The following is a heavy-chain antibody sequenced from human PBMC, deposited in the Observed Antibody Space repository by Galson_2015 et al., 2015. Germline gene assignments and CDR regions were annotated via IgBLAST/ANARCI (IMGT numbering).Heavy chain of an antibody. CDR2: ISGSGGTT. CDR1: GFTFSSYA. CDR3: AKDGAIGYGTQKGWYFEL. Sequence: SLRLSCAASGFTFSSYATNWVRQPPGKGLEWVSGISGSGGTTYYADSVKGRFTISRDNSKKTLYLQMNRLRAEDTAVYYCAKDGAIGYGTQKGWYFELWGRGTLVTVSS. D-gene: IGHD1-1*01. J-gene: IGHJ2*01. V-gene: IGHV3-23*01.